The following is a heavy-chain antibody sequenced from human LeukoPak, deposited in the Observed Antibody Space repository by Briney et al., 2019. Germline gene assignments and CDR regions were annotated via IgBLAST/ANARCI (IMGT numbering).Heavy chain of an antibody. CDR3: AIHLGDYYDILTGYSPWSYGMDV. Sequence: GASVKVSCKASGYTFTSYGISWVRQAPGQGPEWMGWISAYNGNTAYAQKLQGRLTMTTDTSTSTAYMELRSLRSDDTAVYYCAIHLGDYYDILTGYSPWSYGMDVWGQGTTVTVSS. J-gene: IGHJ6*02. CDR2: ISAYNGNT. D-gene: IGHD3-9*01. CDR1: GYTFTSYG. V-gene: IGHV1-18*01.